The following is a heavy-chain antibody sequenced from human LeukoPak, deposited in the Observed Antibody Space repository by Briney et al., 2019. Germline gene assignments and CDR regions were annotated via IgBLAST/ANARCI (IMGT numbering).Heavy chain of an antibody. CDR1: GFSISGHY. J-gene: IGHJ4*02. Sequence: SETLSLTGTVSGFSISGHYWSWIRQPPGTGLEWIGYIYYSGSTDYNPSLKSRVTISVDTSKNQFSLKLSSVTAADTAVYYCARTYHYGSGSYFLFDFWGQGTLVTVSS. CDR3: ARTYHYGSGSYFLFDF. CDR2: IYYSGST. D-gene: IGHD3-10*01. V-gene: IGHV4-59*11.